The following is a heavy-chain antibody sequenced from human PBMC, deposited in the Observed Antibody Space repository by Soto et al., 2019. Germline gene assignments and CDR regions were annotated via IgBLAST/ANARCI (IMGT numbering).Heavy chain of an antibody. J-gene: IGHJ3*02. CDR2: IKSKTDGGTT. Sequence: SVSNAWMNWVRPAPGKGLEWVGRIKSKTDGGTTDYAAAVKGRFTISRDDSKNTLYLQMNSLKTEDTAVYYCTTVGMAYAFDIWGQGTMVTVSS. CDR3: TTVGMAYAFDI. CDR1: SVSNAW. V-gene: IGHV3-15*07. D-gene: IGHD6-13*01.